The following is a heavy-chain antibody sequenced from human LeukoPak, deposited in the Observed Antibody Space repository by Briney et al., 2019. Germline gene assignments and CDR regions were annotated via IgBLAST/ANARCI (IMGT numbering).Heavy chain of an antibody. CDR3: ARDRYSSGWYSGY. D-gene: IGHD6-19*01. J-gene: IGHJ4*02. V-gene: IGHV4-30-2*01. CDR2: IYHSGST. Sequence: PSQTLSLTCAVSGGSISSGGYSWSWIRQPPGKGLEWIGYIYHSGSTYYNPSLKSRVTISVDRSKNQFSLKLSSVTAADTAVYYCARDRYSSGWYSGYWGQGTLVTVSS. CDR1: GGSISSGGYS.